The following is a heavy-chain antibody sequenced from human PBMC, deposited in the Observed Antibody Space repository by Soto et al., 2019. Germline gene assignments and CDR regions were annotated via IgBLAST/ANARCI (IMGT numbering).Heavy chain of an antibody. D-gene: IGHD3-22*01. Sequence: GGSLRLSCAASGFTFSSYWMSWVRQAPGKGLEWVANIKQDGSQKWYVDSVKGRFTISRDNAKNSLYLQMNSLRGEDTAVYYCARGYYYDSSGPFSDAFDIWGQGTMVTVSS. V-gene: IGHV3-7*04. CDR3: ARGYYYDSSGPFSDAFDI. J-gene: IGHJ3*02. CDR1: GFTFSSYW. CDR2: IKQDGSQK.